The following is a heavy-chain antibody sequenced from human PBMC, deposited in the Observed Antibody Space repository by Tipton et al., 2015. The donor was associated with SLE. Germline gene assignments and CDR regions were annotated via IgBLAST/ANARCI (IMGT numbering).Heavy chain of an antibody. V-gene: IGHV4-61*09. Sequence: TLSLTSTVSGGSISSGSYYWSWIRQPAGKGLEWIGHIYTSGSTNYNPSLKSRVTISVDTSKNQFSQKLSSVTAADTAVYYCAISAGRWFDPWGQGTLVTVSS. CDR2: IYTSGST. D-gene: IGHD6-13*01. CDR3: AISAGRWFDP. J-gene: IGHJ5*02. CDR1: GGSISSGSYY.